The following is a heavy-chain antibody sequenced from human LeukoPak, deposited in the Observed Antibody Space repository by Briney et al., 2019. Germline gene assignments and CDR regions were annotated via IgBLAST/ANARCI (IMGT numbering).Heavy chain of an antibody. J-gene: IGHJ6*03. V-gene: IGHV4-31*03. CDR2: IYYSGTT. Sequence: PQTLSLTCSVSGASVNSGGYYWGWIRQHPGKGLEWIEYIYYSGTTYYNPSLENRLTISLDTPTNQFSLKLGSVTAADTAVYYCATTAYYYYVDVWGKGTTVTVSS. D-gene: IGHD1-26*01. CDR1: GASVNSGGYY. CDR3: ATTAYYYYVDV.